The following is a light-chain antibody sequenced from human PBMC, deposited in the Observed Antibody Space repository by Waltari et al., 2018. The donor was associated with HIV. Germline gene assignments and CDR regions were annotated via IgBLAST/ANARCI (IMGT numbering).Light chain of an antibody. V-gene: IGLV2-23*02. Sequence: QSALTQPASVSGSPGQSITISCTGPSSDVGSSNLVSWYQQHPGKDPKLMIYEVSKRPSGVSNRFSGSKSGNTASLTISGLQAEDEADYYCCSYAGSSTYVVFGGGTKLTVL. J-gene: IGLJ2*01. CDR1: SSDVGSSNL. CDR3: CSYAGSSTYVV. CDR2: EVS.